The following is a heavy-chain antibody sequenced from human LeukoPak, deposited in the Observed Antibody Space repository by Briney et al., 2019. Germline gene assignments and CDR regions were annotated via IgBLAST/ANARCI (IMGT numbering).Heavy chain of an antibody. Sequence: PGGSLRLSCAASGFTFDDYAMHWVRQAPGKGLEWVSSISSSSSYIYYADSVKGRFTISRDNAKNSLYLQMNSLRAEDTAVYYCAREILTGYFPIDYWGQGTLVTVSS. CDR1: GFTFDDYA. J-gene: IGHJ4*02. V-gene: IGHV3-21*01. D-gene: IGHD3-9*01. CDR3: AREILTGYFPIDY. CDR2: ISSSSSYI.